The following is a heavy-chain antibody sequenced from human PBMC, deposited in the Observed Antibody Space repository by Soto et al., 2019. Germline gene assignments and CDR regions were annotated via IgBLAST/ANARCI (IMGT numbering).Heavy chain of an antibody. CDR3: ARDTDLTLVTTLDY. V-gene: IGHV1-3*04. CDR2: INISNGNT. Sequence: ASVKVSCKASGYTFKSYQIYWVRQAPGQRLECMGWINISNGNTEYSQNFQGGVTMTRDTSASTAYMELSSLRSEDTAVYYCARDTDLTLVTTLDYWGQGTPVTVSS. CDR1: GYTFKSYQ. J-gene: IGHJ4*02. D-gene: IGHD4-17*01.